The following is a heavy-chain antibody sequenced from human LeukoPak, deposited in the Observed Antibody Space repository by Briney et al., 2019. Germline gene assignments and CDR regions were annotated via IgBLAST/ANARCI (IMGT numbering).Heavy chain of an antibody. CDR1: GGSFSGYY. Sequence: SETLSLTCAVYGGSFSGYYWSWIRQPPGKGLEWIGEINHSGSTNYNPSLESRVTISVDTSKNQFSLKLSSVTAADTAVYYCARGIVGAKFDYWGQGTLVTVSS. J-gene: IGHJ4*02. D-gene: IGHD1-26*01. CDR2: INHSGST. V-gene: IGHV4-34*01. CDR3: ARGIVGAKFDY.